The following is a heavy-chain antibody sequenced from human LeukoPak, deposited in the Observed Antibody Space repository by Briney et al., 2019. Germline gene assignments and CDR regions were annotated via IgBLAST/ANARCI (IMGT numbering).Heavy chain of an antibody. J-gene: IGHJ4*02. D-gene: IGHD2-2*01. CDR1: GFSFSSYT. V-gene: IGHV3-21*01. Sequence: GGSLRLSCAASGFSFSSYTMNWVRQAPGKGLEWVSSISSTSSYTYYTDTVKGRFTISRDNAKNSLYLQMNRLRAEDTAVYYWAKGAGYCSSTSNCYSDFWGQGTLVTVSS. CDR3: AKGAGYCSSTSNCYSDF. CDR2: ISSTSSYT.